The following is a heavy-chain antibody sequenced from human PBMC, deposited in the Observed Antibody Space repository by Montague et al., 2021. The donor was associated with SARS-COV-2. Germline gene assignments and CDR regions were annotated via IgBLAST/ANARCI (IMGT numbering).Heavy chain of an antibody. CDR1: GAFISSCY. V-gene: IGHV4-59*01. Sequence: SETLSLTCTVPGAFISSCYWSWIRQPPRQGLERIGNIYHSGNTNYNPSLKSRVTISIDTSMNQFSLSLSSMTAADTAVYFCARDLLPPRTAVKTNFFRLDVWGQGTTVIVSS. D-gene: IGHD2-21*02. J-gene: IGHJ6*02. CDR2: IYHSGNT. CDR3: ARDLLPPRTAVKTNFFRLDV.